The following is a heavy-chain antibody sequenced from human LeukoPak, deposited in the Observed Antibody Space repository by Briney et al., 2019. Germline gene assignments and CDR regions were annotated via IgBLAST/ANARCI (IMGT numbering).Heavy chain of an antibody. CDR1: GGTFSSYA. D-gene: IGHD3-9*01. V-gene: IGHV1-69*13. J-gene: IGHJ4*02. CDR2: IIPIFGTA. Sequence: SVKVSCTASGGTFSSYAISWVRQAPGQGLEWMGGIIPIFGTANYAQKFQGRVTITADESTSTAYMELSSLRSEDTAVYYCARESPNYDILTGYYMSPFDYWGQGTLVTVSS. CDR3: ARESPNYDILTGYYMSPFDY.